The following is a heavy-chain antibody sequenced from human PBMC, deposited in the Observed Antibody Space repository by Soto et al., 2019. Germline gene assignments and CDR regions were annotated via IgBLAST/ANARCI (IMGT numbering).Heavy chain of an antibody. Sequence: SETLSLTCTVSGGSISPYYWSWIRQPPGRGLVWIAYIYYSGSTNYNPSLKSRVTISVDTSKNHFSLKLSSVTAADTAMYYCARQLDTIFGVVIENQYNWFDPWGQGTLVTVSS. J-gene: IGHJ5*02. D-gene: IGHD3-3*01. CDR2: IYYSGST. V-gene: IGHV4-59*08. CDR3: ARQLDTIFGVVIENQYNWFDP. CDR1: GGSISPYY.